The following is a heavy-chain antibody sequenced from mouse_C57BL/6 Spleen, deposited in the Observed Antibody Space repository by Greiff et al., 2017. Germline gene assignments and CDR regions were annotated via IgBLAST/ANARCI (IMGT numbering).Heavy chain of an antibody. CDR3: AREKGHYDPPYDIDY. CDR1: GYTFTSYW. Sequence: QVQLQQSGAELVKPGASVKLSCKASGYTFTSYWMHWVKQRPGQGLGWIGNINPSNGGTNYNEKFKSKATLTVDKSSSTAYMQLSSLTSEDSAVYYCAREKGHYDPPYDIDYWGQGTTLTVSS. J-gene: IGHJ2*01. D-gene: IGHD2-4*01. V-gene: IGHV1-53*01. CDR2: INPSNGGT.